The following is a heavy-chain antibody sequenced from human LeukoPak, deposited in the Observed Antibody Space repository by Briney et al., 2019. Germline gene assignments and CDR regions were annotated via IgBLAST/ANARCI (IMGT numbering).Heavy chain of an antibody. CDR1: GGSINSYY. D-gene: IGHD4-23*01. V-gene: IGHV4-4*07. CDR2: IYSSGST. Sequence: SETLSLTCTVSGGSINSYYWSWIRQPAGKGLEWIGRIYSSGSTNYNPSLKSRVSMSVDTSKNQFSLKLTSVTAADTAVYYCARGGKATVVTKWGQGILDTVYS. CDR3: ARGGKATVVTK. J-gene: IGHJ4*02.